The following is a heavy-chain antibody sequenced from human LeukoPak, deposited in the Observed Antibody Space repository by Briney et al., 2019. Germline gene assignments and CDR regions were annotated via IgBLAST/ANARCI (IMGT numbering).Heavy chain of an antibody. V-gene: IGHV3-21*01. CDR3: ARDLRYYYDSSGYYEFDC. J-gene: IGHJ4*02. CDR1: GFTFSSYS. Sequence: GGSLRLSCAASGFTFSSYSMNWVRQAPGKGLEWVSSISSSSSYIYYADSVKGRFTISRDNAKNSLYLQMNSLRAEDTAVYYCARDLRYYYDSSGYYEFDCWGQGTLVTVSS. D-gene: IGHD3-22*01. CDR2: ISSSSSYI.